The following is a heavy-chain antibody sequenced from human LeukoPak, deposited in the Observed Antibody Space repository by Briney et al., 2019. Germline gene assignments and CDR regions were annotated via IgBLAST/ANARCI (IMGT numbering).Heavy chain of an antibody. CDR2: IYSGGST. V-gene: IGHV3-53*01. CDR3: ARGRYYYDRSGFYHRYFFDY. J-gene: IGHJ4*02. Sequence: GGSLRLSCAASGFTFSSYSMNWVRQAPGKGLEWVSVIYSGGSTYYADSVKGRFTIPNDNYKNTMYLQMNSLRAEDTAVHYCARGRYYYDRSGFYHRYFFDYWGQGTLVTVSS. CDR1: GFTFSSYS. D-gene: IGHD3-22*01.